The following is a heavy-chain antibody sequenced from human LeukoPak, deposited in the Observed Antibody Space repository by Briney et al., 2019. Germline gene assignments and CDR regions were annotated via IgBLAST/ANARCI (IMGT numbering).Heavy chain of an antibody. CDR2: INHSGST. CDR1: GGSFSGYY. V-gene: IGHV4-34*01. D-gene: IGHD1-26*01. CDR3: ARTRRERPIFDY. Sequence: SETLSLTCAVYGGSFSGYYWSWIRQPPGKGLEWIGEINHSGSTNYNPSLKSRVTISVDTSKNQFSLKLSSVTAADTAVYYCARTRRERPIFDYWGQGTLVTVSS. J-gene: IGHJ4*02.